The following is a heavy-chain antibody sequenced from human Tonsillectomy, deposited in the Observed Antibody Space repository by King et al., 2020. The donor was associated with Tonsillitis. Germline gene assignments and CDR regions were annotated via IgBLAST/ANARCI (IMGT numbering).Heavy chain of an antibody. CDR2: INSDGSST. D-gene: IGHD2-2*01. Sequence: VQLVESGGGLVQPGGSLRLSCAASGFTFSSYWMHWVRHAPGKGLVWVSRINSDGSSTSYADSVKGRFTISRDNAKNTLYLQMNSLRAEDTAVYYCARIVVVPAAMAFDYWGQGTLVTVSS. V-gene: IGHV3-74*01. CDR1: GFTFSSYW. J-gene: IGHJ4*02. CDR3: ARIVVVPAAMAFDY.